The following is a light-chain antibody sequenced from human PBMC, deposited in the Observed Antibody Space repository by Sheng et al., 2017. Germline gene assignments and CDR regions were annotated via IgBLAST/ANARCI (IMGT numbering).Light chain of an antibody. V-gene: IGKV3-15*01. Sequence: EIVMTQSPATLSVSPGERATVSCRASRSVSDYLAWYQQKPGQPPRLLIYDASTRATDIPARFSGSGSETEFTLTISSLQSEDFAVYYCQQYNGWPLTFGGGTKVEI. CDR3: QQYNGWPLT. CDR2: DAS. CDR1: RSVSDY. J-gene: IGKJ4*01.